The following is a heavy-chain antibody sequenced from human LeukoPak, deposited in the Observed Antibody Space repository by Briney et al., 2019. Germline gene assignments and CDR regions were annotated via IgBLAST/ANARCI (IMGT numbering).Heavy chain of an antibody. Sequence: GSLRLSCAASGFTFSSYWMHWVRQAPGKGLVWVSRINSDGSSTSYADSVKGRFTISRDNSKNTLSLQVNSLRAEDTAVYYCAKDLWSVVTLTLDYWGQGTLVTVSS. V-gene: IGHV3-74*01. CDR2: INSDGSST. J-gene: IGHJ4*02. CDR3: AKDLWSVVTLTLDY. D-gene: IGHD2-21*02. CDR1: GFTFSSYW.